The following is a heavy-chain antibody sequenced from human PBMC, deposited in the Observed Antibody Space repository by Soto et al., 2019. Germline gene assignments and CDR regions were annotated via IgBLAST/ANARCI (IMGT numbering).Heavy chain of an antibody. CDR2: ISYDGSNK. V-gene: IGHV3-30-3*01. CDR1: GFTFSSYA. CDR3: ARDIGNYGSDYYFDY. J-gene: IGHJ4*02. Sequence: GGSLRLSCAASGFTFSSYAMRWVRQAPGKGLEWVAVISYDGSNKYYADSVKGRFTISRDNSKNTLYLQMNSLRAEDTAVYYCARDIGNYGSDYYFDYWGQGTLVTVSS. D-gene: IGHD3-10*01.